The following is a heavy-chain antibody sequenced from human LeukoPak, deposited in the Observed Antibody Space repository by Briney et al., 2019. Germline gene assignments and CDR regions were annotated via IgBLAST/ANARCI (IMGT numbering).Heavy chain of an antibody. CDR3: SSYPTDSPY. Sequence: PGGSLRLSCAASGFTFSSYAMHWVRQAPGKGLEWVAVISYDGSNKHYADSVKGRFTISRDNSKNTLYLQMNSLRAEDTAVYYCSSYPTDSPYWGQGTLVTVSS. CDR2: ISYDGSNK. J-gene: IGHJ4*02. D-gene: IGHD2-15*01. V-gene: IGHV3-30-3*01. CDR1: GFTFSSYA.